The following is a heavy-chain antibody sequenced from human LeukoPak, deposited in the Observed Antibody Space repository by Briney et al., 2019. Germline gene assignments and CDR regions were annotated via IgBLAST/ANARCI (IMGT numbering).Heavy chain of an antibody. CDR2: INTITGNP. J-gene: IGHJ5*02. D-gene: IGHD1-26*01. CDR1: RYTFTNYP. Sequence: GASVKVSCKASRYTFTNYPINWVRQAPGQGLEWMGWINTITGNPTYVQGFTGRFVFSLDTSVRTAYLQISSLKADDTAVYYCARGSRTIVGAGGGWFDPWGQGTLVTVSS. V-gene: IGHV7-4-1*02. CDR3: ARGSRTIVGAGGGWFDP.